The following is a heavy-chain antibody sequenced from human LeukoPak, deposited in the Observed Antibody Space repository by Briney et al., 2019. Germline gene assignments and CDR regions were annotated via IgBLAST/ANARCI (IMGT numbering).Heavy chain of an antibody. D-gene: IGHD5-24*01. J-gene: IGHJ4*02. V-gene: IGHV4-59*01. CDR3: ARGDGYNRV. CDR2: IYYSGST. Sequence: SETLSLTCTVSGGSINSYYWSWIRQPPGKGPEWIGSIYYSGSTNYNPSLKSRVTISVDTSKNQFSLKLSSVTAADTAVYYCARGDGYNRVWGQGTLVTVSS. CDR1: GGSINSYY.